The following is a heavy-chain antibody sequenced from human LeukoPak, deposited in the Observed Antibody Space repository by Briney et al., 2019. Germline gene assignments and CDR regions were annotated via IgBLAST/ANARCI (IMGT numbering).Heavy chain of an antibody. CDR2: INAGNGNT. J-gene: IGHJ5*02. D-gene: IGHD6-13*01. Sequence: ASVKVSCKASGYTFTSYAMHWVRQAPGQRLEWMGWINAGNGNTKYSQKFQGRVAITRDTSASTAYMELSSLRSEDTAVYYCARVGPLYSSTWNWFDPWGQGTLVPVSS. CDR3: ARVGPLYSSTWNWFDP. CDR1: GYTFTSYA. V-gene: IGHV1-3*01.